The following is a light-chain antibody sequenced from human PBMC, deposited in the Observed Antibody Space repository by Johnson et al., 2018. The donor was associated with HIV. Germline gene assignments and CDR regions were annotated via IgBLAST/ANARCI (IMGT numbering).Light chain of an antibody. Sequence: QSVLTQPPSVSAAPGQKVTISCSGSISNIWNNYVSWYQQLPGTAPKLLIYDNNKRPSGIPDRFSGSKSGTSATLGITGLQTGDEADYYCGTWDSSLSAYVFGTGTKVTVL. CDR3: GTWDSSLSAYV. V-gene: IGLV1-51*01. CDR1: ISNIWNNY. J-gene: IGLJ1*01. CDR2: DNN.